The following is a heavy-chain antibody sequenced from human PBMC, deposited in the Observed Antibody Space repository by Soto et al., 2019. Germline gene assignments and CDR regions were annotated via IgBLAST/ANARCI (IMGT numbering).Heavy chain of an antibody. J-gene: IGHJ4*02. CDR3: ARDRTPYCGGDCYSLSFDY. D-gene: IGHD2-21*02. Sequence: ASVKVSCKASGYTCTRYGISWVRQAPGQGLEWMGWISDYNGNTNYAQELQGRVTMTTDTSTSTDYLALRSLRSDDTAVYYCARDRTPYCGGDCYSLSFDYWGQGTLVTV. CDR2: ISDYNGNT. CDR1: GYTCTRYG. V-gene: IGHV1-18*04.